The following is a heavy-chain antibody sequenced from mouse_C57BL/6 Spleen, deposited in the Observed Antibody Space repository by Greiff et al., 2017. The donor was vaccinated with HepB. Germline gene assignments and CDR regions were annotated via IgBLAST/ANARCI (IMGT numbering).Heavy chain of an antibody. D-gene: IGHD1-1*01. CDR3: ARGGTTVVAPFDY. J-gene: IGHJ2*01. V-gene: IGHV1-69*01. CDR2: IDPSDSYT. CDR1: GYTFTSYW. Sequence: QVQLKQPGAELVMPGASVKLSCKASGYTFTSYWMHWVKQRPGQGLEWIGEIDPSDSYTNYNQKFKGKSTLTVDKSSSTAYMQLSSLTSEDSAVYYCARGGTTVVAPFDYWGQGTTLTVSS.